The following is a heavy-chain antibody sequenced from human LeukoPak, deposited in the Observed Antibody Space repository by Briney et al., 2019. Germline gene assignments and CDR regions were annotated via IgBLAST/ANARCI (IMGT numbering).Heavy chain of an antibody. J-gene: IGHJ4*02. CDR3: ARALRDSSGYYPDY. V-gene: IGHV1-2*06. Sequence: ASVKVSCKASGYTFTGYYMHWVRRAPGQGLEWMGRINPNSGGTNYAQKFQGRVTMTRDTSISTAYMELSRLRSDDTAVYYCARALRDSSGYYPDYWGQGTLVTVSS. CDR1: GYTFTGYY. CDR2: INPNSGGT. D-gene: IGHD3-22*01.